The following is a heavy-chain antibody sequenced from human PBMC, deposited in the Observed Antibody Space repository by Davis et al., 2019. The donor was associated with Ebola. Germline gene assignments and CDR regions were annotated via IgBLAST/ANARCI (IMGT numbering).Heavy chain of an antibody. CDR1: GFTSDDYV. CDR2: ITRNRGSI. CDR3: AKDDLVQQFRYIDQ. J-gene: IGHJ4*02. D-gene: IGHD3-10*01. Sequence: SLKISGAASGFTSDDYVMHWVRPAPGKGLEWVSTITRNRGSIAYADSVKGRFTISRDNSKTSLYLQMSSLRTEDTAVYYCAKDDLVQQFRYIDQWGQGTLVTVSS. V-gene: IGHV3-9*02.